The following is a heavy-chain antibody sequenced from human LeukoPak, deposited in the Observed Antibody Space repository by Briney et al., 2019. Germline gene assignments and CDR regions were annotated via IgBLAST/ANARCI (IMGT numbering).Heavy chain of an antibody. D-gene: IGHD2-15*01. CDR2: SYPGDSDT. CDR3: ARHCGSCYSGHYYYGMDV. J-gene: IGHJ6*02. V-gene: IGHV5-51*01. CDR1: GYSFTSYW. Sequence: GESLKISCKGSGYSFTSYWIGWVRQLPGKCLEWMGISYPGDSDTRYSPSFQGQVTISADKSISTAYPQWSSLKASDTAMYYCARHCGSCYSGHYYYGMDVWGQGTTVTVSS.